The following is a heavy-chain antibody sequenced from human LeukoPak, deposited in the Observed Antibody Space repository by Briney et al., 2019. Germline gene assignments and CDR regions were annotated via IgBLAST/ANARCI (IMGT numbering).Heavy chain of an antibody. Sequence: GSLRLSCAASGYTFNSYWIHWVRQAPGKGLVWVSRINVDGSIRDYADSVKGRFTISRDNAKNTLYLQMNSLRGEDSAVYYCARGKDFWTGYPIYWYFDLWGRGTLVTVSS. D-gene: IGHD3/OR15-3a*01. J-gene: IGHJ2*01. CDR3: ARGKDFWTGYPIYWYFDL. CDR1: GYTFNSYW. CDR2: INVDGSIR. V-gene: IGHV3-74*01.